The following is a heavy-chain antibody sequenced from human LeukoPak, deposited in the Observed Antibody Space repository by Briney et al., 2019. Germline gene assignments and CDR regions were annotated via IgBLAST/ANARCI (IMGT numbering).Heavy chain of an antibody. CDR1: GFTFSSYA. V-gene: IGHV3-23*01. D-gene: IGHD3-22*01. Sequence: GGSLRLSCAASGFTFSSYAMSWVRQAPGKGLEWVSAISGSGYSTYYADSVKGRFTISRDTSKNTLYLQMNSLRAEDTAVYYCVRDDDRPDNGLDYWGQGTLVTVSS. CDR3: VRDDDRPDNGLDY. J-gene: IGHJ4*02. CDR2: ISGSGYST.